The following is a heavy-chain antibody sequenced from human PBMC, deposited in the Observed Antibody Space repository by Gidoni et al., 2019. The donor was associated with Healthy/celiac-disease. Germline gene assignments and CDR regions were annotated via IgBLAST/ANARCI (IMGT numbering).Heavy chain of an antibody. V-gene: IGHV3-23*01. D-gene: IGHD3-10*01. CDR2: ISGSGGST. Sequence: EGQRLSSGGGLVQPGGSVRLCGEAAGCTFSSYAMSWVRQAPGKGLEFVSAISGSGGSTYYADSVKGRFTISRDNSKNTLYLQMNSLRAEDTAVYYCAKALWFGVDYWGQGTLVTVSS. CDR1: GCTFSSYA. J-gene: IGHJ4*02. CDR3: AKALWFGVDY.